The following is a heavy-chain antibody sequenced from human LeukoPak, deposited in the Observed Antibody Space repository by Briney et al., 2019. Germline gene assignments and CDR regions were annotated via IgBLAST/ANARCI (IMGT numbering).Heavy chain of an antibody. V-gene: IGHV4-34*01. D-gene: IGHD3-10*01. CDR2: IYHSGST. Sequence: SETLSLTCAVYGGSFSDYYWSWIRQPPGKGLEWIGYIYHSGSTYYNPSLKSRVTISVDTSKNQVSLKVSSVTAADTAVYYCAREVQALSSGSYYLPFDYWGQGTLVTVSS. J-gene: IGHJ4*02. CDR3: AREVQALSSGSYYLPFDY. CDR1: GGSFSDYY.